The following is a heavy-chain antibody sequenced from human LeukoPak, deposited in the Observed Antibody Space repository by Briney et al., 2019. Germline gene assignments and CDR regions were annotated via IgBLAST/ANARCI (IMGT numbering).Heavy chain of an antibody. CDR2: INHSGST. J-gene: IGHJ4*02. D-gene: IGHD6-6*01. CDR1: GGSISSGGYY. Sequence: PSQTLSLTCTVSGGSISSGGYYWSWIRQPPGKGLEWIGEINHSGSTNYNPSLKSRVTISVDTSKNQFSLKLSSVTAADTAVYYCAREISPADSSSAFDYWGQGTLVTVSS. CDR3: AREISPADSSSAFDY. V-gene: IGHV4-30-2*01.